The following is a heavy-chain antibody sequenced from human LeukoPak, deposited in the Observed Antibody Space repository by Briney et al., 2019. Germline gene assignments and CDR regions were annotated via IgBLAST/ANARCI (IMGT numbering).Heavy chain of an antibody. V-gene: IGHV3-73*01. CDR2: IRSKANSYAT. Sequence: PGGSLRLSCTASGFSFSNHYMRWIRQAPGKGLEWVGRIRSKANSYATAYAASVKGRFTISRDDSKNTAYLQMNSLKTEDTAVYFCASPYCSGGSCYFDYWGQGTLVTVSS. D-gene: IGHD2-15*01. CDR1: GFSFSNHY. CDR3: ASPYCSGGSCYFDY. J-gene: IGHJ4*02.